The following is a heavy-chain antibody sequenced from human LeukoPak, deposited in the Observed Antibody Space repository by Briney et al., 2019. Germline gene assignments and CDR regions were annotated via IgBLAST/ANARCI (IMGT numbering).Heavy chain of an antibody. V-gene: IGHV4-34*10. CDR2: VSDSGHT. CDR3: AREKYSRGWFADS. CDR1: GASFSYYY. Sequence: SETLSLTCAVHGASFSYYYWSWVRQPPGKGLEWIGEVSDSGHTRSNPSLRSRVTMSLDTSKRLFSLRLTSVTAADTAVYYCAREKYSRGWFADSWGQGTLVTVSS. J-gene: IGHJ4*02. D-gene: IGHD6-19*01.